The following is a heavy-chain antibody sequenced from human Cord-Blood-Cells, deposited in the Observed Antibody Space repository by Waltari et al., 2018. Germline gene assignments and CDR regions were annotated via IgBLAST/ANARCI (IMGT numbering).Heavy chain of an antibody. CDR3: ATDTSNTSPLYGY. Sequence: TELSMHWVRQAPGKGREWMGGFAPEDGETIYAQKFQGRVTMTEDTSTDTAYMELSSLRSEDTAVYYCATDTSNTSPLYGYWGQGTLVTVSS. J-gene: IGHJ4*02. V-gene: IGHV1-24*01. CDR1: TELS. CDR2: FAPEDGET. D-gene: IGHD2-2*02.